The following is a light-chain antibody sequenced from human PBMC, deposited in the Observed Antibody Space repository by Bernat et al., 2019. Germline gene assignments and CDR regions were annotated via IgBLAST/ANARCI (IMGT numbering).Light chain of an antibody. CDR3: LQYLPSRT. CDR1: QTIRGNY. CDR2: GAS. V-gene: IGKV3-20*01. Sequence: EIVLTQSPGTLSLSPGVRATLSCRANQTIRGNYLAWYQQKPGQAPRLLIYGASSRSAGVPDRFSGSGSGTDFTLTIARLEPEDSATYYCLQYLPSRTFGRGTKVEI. J-gene: IGKJ1*01.